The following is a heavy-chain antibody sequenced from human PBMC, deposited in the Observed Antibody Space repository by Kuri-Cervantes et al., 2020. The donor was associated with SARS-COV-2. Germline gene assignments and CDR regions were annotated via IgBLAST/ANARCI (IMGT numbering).Heavy chain of an antibody. CDR3: ARGRSRSYLVS. Sequence: SQTLPLTCAISGDSVSSDSAAWNWIRHSPSRGLEWLGRTYYRSKWYNDYAVSVKSRITINPDTSKNQFSLQLNSVTPEDTAVYYCARGRSRSYLVSWGQGTLVTVSS. CDR1: GDSVSSDSAA. V-gene: IGHV6-1*01. D-gene: IGHD1-26*01. CDR2: TYYRSKWYN. J-gene: IGHJ5*01.